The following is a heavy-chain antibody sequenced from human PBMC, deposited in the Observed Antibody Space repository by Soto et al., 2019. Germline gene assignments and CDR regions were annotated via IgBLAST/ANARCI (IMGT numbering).Heavy chain of an antibody. Sequence: ASVKVSCKTSGYSFASYYLHWVRQAPGQGLEWMGVINPSVGNTSYAQKFQGRVTMTRDTSTSTVYMDLSSLRSEDTAVYYCARVGRADHWGQGTLVNVSS. CDR3: ARVGRADH. J-gene: IGHJ4*02. V-gene: IGHV1-46*01. CDR1: GYSFASYY. CDR2: INPSVGNT.